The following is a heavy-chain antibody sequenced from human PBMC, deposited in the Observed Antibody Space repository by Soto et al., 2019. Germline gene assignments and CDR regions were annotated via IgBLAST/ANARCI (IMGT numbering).Heavy chain of an antibody. D-gene: IGHD2-21*01. CDR2: IVVGSGNT. J-gene: IGHJ5*02. V-gene: IGHV1-58*02. Sequence: GASVKVSWKASGFTFTSSAMQWVRQARGQRLEWIGWIVVGSGNTNYAQKFQERVTITRDMSTSTAYMELSSLRSEDTAVYYCAAERRDFPVVPPIDWFDPWGQGTLVTVSS. CDR3: AAERRDFPVVPPIDWFDP. CDR1: GFTFTSSA.